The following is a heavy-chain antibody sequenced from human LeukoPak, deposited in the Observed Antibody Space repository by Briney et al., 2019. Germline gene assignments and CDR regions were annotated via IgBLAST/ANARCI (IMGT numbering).Heavy chain of an antibody. Sequence: GGSLRLSCAASGFTFSNYNMNWVRQAPGKGLEWVSSISSSSNYIYYADSVKGRFTISRDNAKNSLYLQMDSLRAEDTAVYYCARKGPYGDYVYYFDYWGQGTLVTVSS. D-gene: IGHD4-17*01. V-gene: IGHV3-21*01. CDR3: ARKGPYGDYVYYFDY. CDR2: ISSSSNYI. CDR1: GFTFSNYN. J-gene: IGHJ4*02.